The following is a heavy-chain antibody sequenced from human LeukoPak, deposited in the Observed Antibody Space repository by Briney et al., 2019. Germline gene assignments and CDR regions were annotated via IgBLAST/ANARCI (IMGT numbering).Heavy chain of an antibody. CDR2: INPSGST. D-gene: IGHD4-17*01. CDR1: GGSFSDYY. J-gene: IGHJ5*02. CDR3: ARSSGDYYLIKTNWFDP. Sequence: SETLSLTCAVYGGSFSDYYWSWIRQPPGKGLEWIGEINPSGSTNYSPSLKSRVTISVDTSKNQFSLKLSSVTAADTAVYYCARSSGDYYLIKTNWFDPWGQGTLVTVSS. V-gene: IGHV4-34*01.